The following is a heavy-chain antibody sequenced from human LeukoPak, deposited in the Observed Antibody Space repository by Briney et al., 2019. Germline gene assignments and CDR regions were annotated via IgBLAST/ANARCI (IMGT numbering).Heavy chain of an antibody. V-gene: IGHV1-8*01. Sequence: GASVKVSCKASGYTFTSYDINWVRQATGQGLEWMGWMNPNSGNTGYAQKFQGRVTMTRNTSISTAYMELSSLRSEDTAVYYCARGPARWLQSNYWYFDLWGRGTLATVSS. J-gene: IGHJ2*01. CDR1: GYTFTSYD. CDR2: MNPNSGNT. CDR3: ARGPARWLQSNYWYFDL. D-gene: IGHD5-24*01.